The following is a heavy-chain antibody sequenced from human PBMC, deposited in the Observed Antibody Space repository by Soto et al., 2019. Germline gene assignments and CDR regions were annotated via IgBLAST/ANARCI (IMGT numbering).Heavy chain of an antibody. V-gene: IGHV4-31*03. CDR2: IFYTGDT. J-gene: IGHJ5*02. D-gene: IGHD1-7*01. CDR3: AKGPSSETRAENWFEH. Sequence: QVQLQESGPGLVKPSQTLSLTCTVSGGSISSGGSYWSWIRQHPGKGLEWIGFIFYTGDTFYNPSLTRRVPLSLHPSKSQFSLRQTSVTAADTAVYYCAKGPSSETRAENWFEHWGQGTLVTVSS. CDR1: GGSISSGGSY.